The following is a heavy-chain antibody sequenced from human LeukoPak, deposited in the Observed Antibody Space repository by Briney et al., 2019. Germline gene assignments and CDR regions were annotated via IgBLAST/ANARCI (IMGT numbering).Heavy chain of an antibody. V-gene: IGHV1-46*01. CDR3: ARVRDGYNGAYDI. CDR1: GFTFTNYN. J-gene: IGHJ3*02. D-gene: IGHD5-24*01. CDR2: INPSGGST. Sequence: ASVKVSCKASGFTFTNYNMHWVRQAPGQGLEGMGIINPSGGSTNYAQNFQARVTMTRDTSTSTVYMELSSLRSEDTAVYYCARVRDGYNGAYDIWGQGTMVTVPS.